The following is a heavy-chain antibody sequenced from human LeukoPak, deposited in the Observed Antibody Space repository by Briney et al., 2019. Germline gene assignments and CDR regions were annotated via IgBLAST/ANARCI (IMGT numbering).Heavy chain of an antibody. V-gene: IGHV4-39*07. J-gene: IGHJ5*02. CDR3: ARVRGYIVVVPAALNWFDP. D-gene: IGHD2-2*01. CDR1: GGSISSSSYY. Sequence: SETLSLTCTVSGGSISSSSYYWGWIRQPPGKGLEWIGSIYYSGSTYYNPSLKSRVTISVDTSKNQFSLKLSSVTAADTAVYYCARVRGYIVVVPAALNWFDPWGQGTLVTVSS. CDR2: IYYSGST.